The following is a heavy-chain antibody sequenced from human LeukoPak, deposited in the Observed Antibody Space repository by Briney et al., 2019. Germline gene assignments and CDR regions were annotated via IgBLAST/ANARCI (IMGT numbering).Heavy chain of an antibody. D-gene: IGHD6-13*01. J-gene: IGHJ4*02. CDR2: INPSGGST. CDR1: GYTFTNYY. V-gene: IGHV1-46*01. CDR3: ARKSSWSDNFDY. Sequence: ASVNVSCKASGYTFTNYYMHWVRQAPGQGGEWMGIINPSGGSTSYAQKFQDRVTMTRDTPTSTVYMELSSLRSEDTAVYYCARKSSWSDNFDYWGQGTLVTVSS.